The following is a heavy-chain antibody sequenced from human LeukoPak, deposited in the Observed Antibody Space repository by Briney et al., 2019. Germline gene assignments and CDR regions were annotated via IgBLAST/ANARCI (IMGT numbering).Heavy chain of an antibody. D-gene: IGHD3-22*01. CDR2: IKSIADGGTT. CDR3: AKYDTSVNFDY. J-gene: IGHJ4*02. V-gene: IGHV3-15*01. Sequence: PGGSLRLSCVASGFTFTNAWMSWVRQAPGKGLEWVGHIKSIADGGTTDYAAPVKGRFIISRDDSKHTLYLQVNSLKTDDTAVYYCAKYDTSVNFDYWGQGTLVTVSS. CDR1: GFTFTNAW.